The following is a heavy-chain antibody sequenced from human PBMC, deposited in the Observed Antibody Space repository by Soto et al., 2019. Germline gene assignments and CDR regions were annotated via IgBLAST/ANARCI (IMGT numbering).Heavy chain of an antibody. J-gene: IGHJ5*02. D-gene: IGHD2-15*01. CDR1: GYTFTSYG. CDR3: ARNLDCSGGSCYNWFDP. V-gene: IGHV1-18*01. CDR2: ISAYNGNT. Sequence: GASVKVSCKASGYTFTSYGISWVRQAPGQGLEWMGWISAYNGNTNYAQKLQGRVTMTTDTSTSTAYMELRSLRSDDTAVYYCARNLDCSGGSCYNWFDPWGQGTLVTVSS.